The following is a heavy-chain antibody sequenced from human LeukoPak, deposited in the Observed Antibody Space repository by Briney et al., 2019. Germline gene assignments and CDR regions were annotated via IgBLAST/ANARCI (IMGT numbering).Heavy chain of an antibody. D-gene: IGHD1-1*01. Sequence: ASVKVSCKASGYTFTGYYMHWVRQAPGQGLEWMGWINPNSGGTNYAQKFQGRVTMTRDTSISTAYMELSRLRSDDTAVYYCARLRDNWNVCVFDIWGQGTMVTISS. V-gene: IGHV1-2*02. J-gene: IGHJ3*02. CDR1: GYTFTGYY. CDR3: ARLRDNWNVCVFDI. CDR2: INPNSGGT.